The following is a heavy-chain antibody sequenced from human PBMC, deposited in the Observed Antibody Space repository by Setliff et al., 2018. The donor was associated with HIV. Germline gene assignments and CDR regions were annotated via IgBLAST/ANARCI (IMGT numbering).Heavy chain of an antibody. D-gene: IGHD2-15*01. J-gene: IGHJ4*01. CDR1: GFTFSSFA. CDR3: AKDGISGGAYPPYYFDY. CDR2: ISGSGGST. V-gene: IGHV3-23*01. Sequence: LRLSCAASGFTFSSFAMSWVRQAPGKGLEWVSGISGSGGSTYYADPVKGRFTISRDNSKNTLYLQMNSLKVEDTAVYYCAKDGISGGAYPPYYFDYWGHGTLVTVSS.